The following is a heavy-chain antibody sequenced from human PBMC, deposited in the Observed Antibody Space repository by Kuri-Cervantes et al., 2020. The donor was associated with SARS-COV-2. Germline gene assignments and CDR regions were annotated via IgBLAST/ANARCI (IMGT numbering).Heavy chain of an antibody. CDR1: GYTFTSYG. Sequence: ASVKVSCRASGYTFTSYGIGWVRQAPGQGLEWMGWISTYYGDTDYAQSFQDRVTMTTDTSTSTAYMELKTLRSDDTAVYYCARGYGIRSSFDYWGQGTLVTVSS. D-gene: IGHD3-16*01. CDR2: ISTYYGDT. V-gene: IGHV1-18*01. CDR3: ARGYGIRSSFDY. J-gene: IGHJ4*02.